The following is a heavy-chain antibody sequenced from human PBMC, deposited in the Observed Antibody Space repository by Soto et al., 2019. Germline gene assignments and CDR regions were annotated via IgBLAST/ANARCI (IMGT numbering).Heavy chain of an antibody. CDR1: GFTFSDYY. CDR3: ARDKYYGSGSYYLDNYYYYYGMDV. D-gene: IGHD3-10*01. CDR2: ISSSGSTI. V-gene: IGHV3-11*01. J-gene: IGHJ6*02. Sequence: GSLRLSCAASGFTFSDYYMSWIRQAPGKGLEWVSYISSSGSTIYYADSVKGRFTISRDNAKNSLYLQMNSLRAEDTAVYYCARDKYYGSGSYYLDNYYYYYGMDVWGQGTTVTVSS.